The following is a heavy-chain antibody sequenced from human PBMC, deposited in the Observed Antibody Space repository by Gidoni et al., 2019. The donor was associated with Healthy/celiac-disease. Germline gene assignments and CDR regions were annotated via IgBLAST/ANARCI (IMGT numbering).Heavy chain of an antibody. Sequence: QVKLVASGGGVVQPGRALRLSCAASGFPFRSYGMNWVRQAPGKGLEWVAVIWYDGSNKYYADSVKGRFTISRDNSKNTLYLQMNSLRAEDTAVYYCARGDVDIVATFHYYYGMDVWGQGTTVTVSS. CDR2: IWYDGSNK. D-gene: IGHD5-12*01. J-gene: IGHJ6*02. CDR1: GFPFRSYG. CDR3: ARGDVDIVATFHYYYGMDV. V-gene: IGHV3-33*08.